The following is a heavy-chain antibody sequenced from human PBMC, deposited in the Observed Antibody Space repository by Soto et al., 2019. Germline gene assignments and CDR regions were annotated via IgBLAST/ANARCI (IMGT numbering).Heavy chain of an antibody. CDR2: IRSKAYGGTT. Sequence: GGSLRLSCTASGFTFGDYAMSWFRQAPGKGLEWVGFIRSKAYGGTTEYAASVKGRFTISRDDSKSIAYLQLNSLKTEDTAVYYCTIVHDSSGYYYLGDYWGQGTLVTVSS. D-gene: IGHD3-22*01. CDR3: TIVHDSSGYYYLGDY. V-gene: IGHV3-49*03. CDR1: GFTFGDYA. J-gene: IGHJ4*02.